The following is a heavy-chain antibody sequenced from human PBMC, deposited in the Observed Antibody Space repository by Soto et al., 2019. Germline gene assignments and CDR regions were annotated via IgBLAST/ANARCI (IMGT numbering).Heavy chain of an antibody. J-gene: IGHJ1*01. V-gene: IGHV3-53*01. CDR3: AREGGEQWLDYFQH. CDR1: GFTVSSNY. CDR2: IYSGGST. D-gene: IGHD6-19*01. Sequence: PWGSLRLSCAASGFTVSSNYMSWVRQAPGKGLEWVSVIYSGGSTYYADSVKGRFTISRDNSKNTLYLQMNSLRAEDTAVYYCAREGGEQWLDYFQHWGQGTLVTVSS.